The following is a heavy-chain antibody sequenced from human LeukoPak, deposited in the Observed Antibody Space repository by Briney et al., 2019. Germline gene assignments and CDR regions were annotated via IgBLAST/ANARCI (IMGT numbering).Heavy chain of an antibody. J-gene: IGHJ5*02. CDR2: INHSGST. CDR1: GGSFSGYY. Sequence: SETLSLTCAVYGGSFSGYYWSWIRQPPGKGLEWIGEINHSGSTNYNPSLKSRVTISVDTSKNQFSLKLSSVPAADTAVYYCARRDYYDSSGYPNWFDPWGQGTLVTVSS. CDR3: ARRDYYDSSGYPNWFDP. V-gene: IGHV4-34*01. D-gene: IGHD3-22*01.